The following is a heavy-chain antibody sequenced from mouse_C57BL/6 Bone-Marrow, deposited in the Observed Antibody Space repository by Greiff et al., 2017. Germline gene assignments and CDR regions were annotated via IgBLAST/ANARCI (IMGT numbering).Heavy chain of an antibody. CDR1: GFTFNTYA. V-gene: IGHV10-3*01. J-gene: IGHJ2*01. CDR3: VGERDDYGPFDY. D-gene: IGHD2-4*01. CDR2: ISSKSSNYAT. Sequence: EADGGLVQPKGSLKLSCAASGFTFNTYAMHWVRQAPGKGLEWVARISSKSSNYATYFADSVKDRFTISRDDSQSMLYLQMNSLKTDDSAMYYCVGERDDYGPFDYWGQGTTLTVSS.